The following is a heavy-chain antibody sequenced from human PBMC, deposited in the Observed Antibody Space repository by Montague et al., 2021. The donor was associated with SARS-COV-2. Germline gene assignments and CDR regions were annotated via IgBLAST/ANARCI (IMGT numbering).Heavy chain of an antibody. CDR1: GGSIISTTSN. V-gene: IGHV4-39*01. CDR3: ARDRLRYGWFAP. Sequence: SETLSLTCTVSGGSIISTTSNWGWLRQPPGKGLEWIGSIYYTANTYYTPSLKTRVTISVDTSKNQFSLRLRSVTAADTAVYYCARDRLRYGWFAPWGQGTLVTVSS. D-gene: IGHD5-12*01. CDR2: IYYTANT. J-gene: IGHJ5*02.